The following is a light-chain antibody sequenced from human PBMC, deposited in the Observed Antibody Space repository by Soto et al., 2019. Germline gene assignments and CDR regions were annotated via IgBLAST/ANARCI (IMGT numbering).Light chain of an antibody. CDR1: QSISTY. J-gene: IGKJ5*01. CDR2: DAS. CDR3: QQSYMDPIT. Sequence: QMTQSPSSLSASVGDRITLTCRASQSISTYLNWYQKKPGKAPNLLIYDASRLQSGVPSRFSGSGGGTDFTLSISSVQPEDFATYFCQQSYMDPITFGQGTQLEIK. V-gene: IGKV1-39*01.